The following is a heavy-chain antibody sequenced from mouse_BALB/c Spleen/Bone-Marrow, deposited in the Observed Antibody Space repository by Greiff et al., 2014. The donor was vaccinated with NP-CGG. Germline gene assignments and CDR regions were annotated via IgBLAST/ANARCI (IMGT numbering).Heavy chain of an antibody. Sequence: VQLQQSGAELVRPGSSVKISCESSGYVFSTYWINWVKQRPGQGLEWIGQIYPGDGDTDHNGKFKDKATLTADKSSNTAYMQLSSLRSEDSAVYFCARCGISVDYWGQGTTLTVSS. CDR1: GYVFSTYW. J-gene: IGHJ2*01. CDR3: ARCGISVDY. V-gene: IGHV1-80*01. CDR2: IYPGDGDT.